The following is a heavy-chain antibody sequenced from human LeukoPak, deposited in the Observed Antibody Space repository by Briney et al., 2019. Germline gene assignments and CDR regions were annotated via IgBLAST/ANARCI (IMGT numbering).Heavy chain of an antibody. Sequence: GGSLRLSCAASGFTFSSYAMSWVRQAPGKGLEWVSAISGSGGSTYYADSVKGRFTISRDNSKNTLYLQMNSLRAEDTAVYYCAKGSSIVVVPAARDYYYYYMDVWGKGTTVTVSS. CDR3: AKGSSIVVVPAARDYYYYYMDV. D-gene: IGHD2-2*01. CDR1: GFTFSSYA. V-gene: IGHV3-23*01. CDR2: ISGSGGST. J-gene: IGHJ6*03.